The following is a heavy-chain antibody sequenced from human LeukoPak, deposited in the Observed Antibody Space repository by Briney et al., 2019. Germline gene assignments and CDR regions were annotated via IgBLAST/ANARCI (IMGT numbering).Heavy chain of an antibody. CDR1: GYSFTDYY. CDR2: ISDYNGNT. V-gene: IGHV1-18*04. Sequence: GASVKVSCKASGYSFTDYYMHWVRQAPGQGLEWMGWISDYNGNTNYAQKFQGRVTMTTDTSTSTAYMELRSLRSDDTAVYYCARGGLPIVWYYFDFWGQGTLSPSPQ. J-gene: IGHJ4*02. CDR3: ARGGLPIVWYYFDF. D-gene: IGHD5/OR15-5a*01.